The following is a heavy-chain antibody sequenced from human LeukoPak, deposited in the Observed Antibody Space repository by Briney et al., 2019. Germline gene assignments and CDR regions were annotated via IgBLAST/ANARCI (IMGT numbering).Heavy chain of an antibody. D-gene: IGHD2-2*01. Sequence: SQTLSLTCAISGDSVSSNSAAWNWIRQSPSRGLEWLGRTYYRSKWYNDYAVSVKSRITINPDTSKNQFSLQLNSVTPEDTAVYYCARAPVVPAPPDYYYYYMDVWGKGTMVTVSS. CDR3: ARAPVVPAPPDYYYYYMDV. CDR1: GDSVSSNSAA. V-gene: IGHV6-1*01. J-gene: IGHJ6*03. CDR2: TYYRSKWYN.